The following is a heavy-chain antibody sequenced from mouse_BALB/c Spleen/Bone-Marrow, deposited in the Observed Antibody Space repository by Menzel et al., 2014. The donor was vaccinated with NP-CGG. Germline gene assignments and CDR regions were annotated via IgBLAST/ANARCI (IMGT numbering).Heavy chain of an antibody. CDR2: INPSNGRT. V-gene: IGHV1S81*02. CDR3: AREGNYYGSIAMDY. CDR1: GYTFTSYW. Sequence: QVQLQQSGAELVKPGASVKLSCKASGYTFTSYWMHWVKQRPGQGLECIGEINPSNGRTNYNEKFKSKATLTVDKSSSTAYMQLSSLTSEDSAVYYCAREGNYYGSIAMDYWGQGTSVTVSS. J-gene: IGHJ4*01. D-gene: IGHD1-1*01.